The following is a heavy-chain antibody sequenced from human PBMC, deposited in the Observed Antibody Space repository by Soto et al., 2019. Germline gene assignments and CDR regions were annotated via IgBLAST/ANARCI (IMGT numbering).Heavy chain of an antibody. CDR1: GGSISSYY. CDR3: ARWEGSSSRVFDY. Sequence: PSETLSLTCTVSGGSISSYYWSWLRQPPGKGLEWIGYIYYSGSTNYNPSLKSRVTISVDTSKNQFSLKLSSVTAADTAVYYCARWEGSSSRVFDYWGQGTLVTVSS. V-gene: IGHV4-59*01. J-gene: IGHJ4*02. CDR2: IYYSGST. D-gene: IGHD6-6*01.